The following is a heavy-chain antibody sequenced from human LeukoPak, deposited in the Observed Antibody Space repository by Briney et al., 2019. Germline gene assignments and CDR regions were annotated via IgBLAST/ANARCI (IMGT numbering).Heavy chain of an antibody. J-gene: IGHJ4*02. D-gene: IGHD4-17*01. V-gene: IGHV3-64D*06. CDR2: ISSNGGST. CDR1: GFTFSSYA. Sequence: GGSLRLSCAASGFTFSSYAMHWVRQAPGKGLEYVSAISSNGGSTYYADSVKGRFTISRDNSKSTLYLQMSSLRAEDTAVYYCVKTQHDYGDYGPDYWGQGTLVTVSS. CDR3: VKTQHDYGDYGPDY.